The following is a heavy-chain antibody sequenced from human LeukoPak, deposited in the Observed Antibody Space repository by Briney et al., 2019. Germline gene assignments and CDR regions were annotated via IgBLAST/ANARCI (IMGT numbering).Heavy chain of an antibody. Sequence: SETLSLTCTVSGGTVSSGNYYWSWIAQHPGKGLDWIGYVSHTAPTDINPSLKSRATIAVDTSTNQFSLRLTSVTAADTAIYYCARDTRLRGTNWFDPWGQGTLVTVSS. V-gene: IGHV4-31*03. CDR3: ARDTRLRGTNWFDP. J-gene: IGHJ5*02. CDR1: GGTVSSGNYY. CDR2: VSHTAPT. D-gene: IGHD4-17*01.